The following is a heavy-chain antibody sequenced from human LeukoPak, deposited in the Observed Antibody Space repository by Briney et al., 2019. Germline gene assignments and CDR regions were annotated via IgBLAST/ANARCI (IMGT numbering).Heavy chain of an antibody. J-gene: IGHJ4*02. CDR1: GGSISSGRYY. CDR2: IYTSGST. Sequence: SETLSLTCTVSGGSISSGRYYWNWIRQPAGKGLEWIGRIYTSGSTNYNPSLKSRVTISVDTSKNQFSLKLTSVTAADTAVYYCARSVTMPADFWGQGTLVTVSS. CDR3: ARSVTMPADF. V-gene: IGHV4-61*02. D-gene: IGHD3-10*01.